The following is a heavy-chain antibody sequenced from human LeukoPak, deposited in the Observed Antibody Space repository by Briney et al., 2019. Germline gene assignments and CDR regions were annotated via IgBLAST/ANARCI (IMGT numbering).Heavy chain of an antibody. J-gene: IGHJ4*02. V-gene: IGHV3-33*01. Sequence: PGGSLRLSCAASGFTFSSYGMHWVRQAPDKGLEWVAVIWYDGSNKYYADSVKGRFTISRDNSKNTLYLQMNSLRAEDTAVYYCARSLSGSYFDYWGQGTLVTVSS. CDR2: IWYDGSNK. CDR1: GFTFSSYG. CDR3: ARSLSGSYFDY. D-gene: IGHD1-26*01.